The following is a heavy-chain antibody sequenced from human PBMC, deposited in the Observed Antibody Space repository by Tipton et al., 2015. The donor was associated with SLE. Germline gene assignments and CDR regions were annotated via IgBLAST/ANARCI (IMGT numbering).Heavy chain of an antibody. Sequence: TLSLTCSVSGGSINVMSNYWGWIRQPPGKGLEWIGNVYYSGTTQYNPSLTSRVTISIDTSNNQFSLKLNSVIAADTAVYYCARGVDNSSPIWGFEYIGHWGQGALVTVSS. D-gene: IGHD2-2*01. CDR3: ARGVDNSSPIWGFEYIGH. J-gene: IGHJ1*01. CDR1: GGSINVMSNY. CDR2: VYYSGTT. V-gene: IGHV4-39*07.